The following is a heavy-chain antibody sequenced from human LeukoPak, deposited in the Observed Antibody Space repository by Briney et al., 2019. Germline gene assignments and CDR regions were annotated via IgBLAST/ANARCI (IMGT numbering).Heavy chain of an antibody. J-gene: IGHJ3*02. CDR1: GGSISSYY. D-gene: IGHD3-22*01. Sequence: SSETLSLTCTVSGGSISSYYWSWIRQPAGKGLEWIGRIYTSGSTNYNPSLKSRVTMSVDTSKNQFSLKLSSVTAADTAVYYCARDPSYYYDSSGYYFSDAFDIWGQGTKVTVSS. CDR2: IYTSGST. CDR3: ARDPSYYYDSSGYYFSDAFDI. V-gene: IGHV4-4*07.